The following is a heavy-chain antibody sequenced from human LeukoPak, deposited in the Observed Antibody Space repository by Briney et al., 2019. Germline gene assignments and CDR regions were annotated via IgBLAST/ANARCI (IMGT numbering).Heavy chain of an antibody. V-gene: IGHV3-23*01. CDR3: ARERSYCSGATCSLDL. D-gene: IGHD2-15*01. Sequence: GGSLRLSCAASGFTFSNYAMSWVRQAPGKGLEWVSAISGTAGSTYYADSVKGRFTISRDNSKNTLNLQMNSLRAEDTAVYFCARERSYCSGATCSLDLWGQGTLVTVSS. J-gene: IGHJ5*02. CDR1: GFTFSNYA. CDR2: ISGTAGST.